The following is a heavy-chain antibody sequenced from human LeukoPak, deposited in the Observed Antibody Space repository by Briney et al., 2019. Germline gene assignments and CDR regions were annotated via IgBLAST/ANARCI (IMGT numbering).Heavy chain of an antibody. Sequence: PGGSLRLSCAASGFPFSSYDMSWVRQAPGKGLEWVSAISGSGGSTYYADSVKGRFTISGDNSKNTLYLQMNSLRAEDTAVYYCAKDRSGMRGLRNFDYWGQGTLVTVSS. J-gene: IGHJ4*02. CDR1: GFPFSSYD. D-gene: IGHD3-3*01. CDR2: ISGSGGST. V-gene: IGHV3-23*01. CDR3: AKDRSGMRGLRNFDY.